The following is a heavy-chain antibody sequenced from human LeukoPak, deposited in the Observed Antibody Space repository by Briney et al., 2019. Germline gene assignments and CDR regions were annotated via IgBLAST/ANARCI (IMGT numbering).Heavy chain of an antibody. CDR2: IDWDDDK. J-gene: IGHJ6*03. V-gene: IGHV2-70*11. CDR3: SRLGYTSGWSNYYMDV. Sequence: SGPALVKPTQTLTLTCTISGFSLSASGMCVSWIRQAPGKPLEWLARIDWDDDKHYSTSLKTRLTISRDTSKNQVFLTMTNMDPVDTATYYCSRLGYTSGWSNYYMDVWGKGTTVTVSS. CDR1: GFSLSASGMC. D-gene: IGHD6-19*01.